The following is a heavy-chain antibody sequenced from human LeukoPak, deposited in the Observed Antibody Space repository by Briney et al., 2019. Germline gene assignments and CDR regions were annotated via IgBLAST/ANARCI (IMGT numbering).Heavy chain of an antibody. J-gene: IGHJ5*02. V-gene: IGHV4-34*01. CDR2: INHSGST. Sequence: PSETLSLTCAVYGGSFSGYYWSWIRQPPGKGLDWIGEINHSGSTNYNPSLKGRVTISVDTSKNQFSLKLSSVAAADTAVYCCARGHPVIVVVIARPPHGHWFGPWGQGTLVTVSS. CDR3: ARGHPVIVVVIARPPHGHWFGP. D-gene: IGHD2-21*01. CDR1: GGSFSGYY.